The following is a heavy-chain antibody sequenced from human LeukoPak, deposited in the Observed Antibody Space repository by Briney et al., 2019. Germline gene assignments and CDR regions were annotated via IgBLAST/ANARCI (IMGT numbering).Heavy chain of an antibody. V-gene: IGHV4-30-4*08. Sequence: PSETLSLTCTVSGGSISSGDYYWSWIRQPPGKGLEWIGYIYYSGSTYYNPSLKSRVTISVDTSKNQFSLKLSSVTAADTAVYYCARDSLVGAYYYFDFWGQGTLVTVSS. CDR2: IYYSGST. D-gene: IGHD1-26*01. J-gene: IGHJ4*02. CDR3: ARDSLVGAYYYFDF. CDR1: GGSISSGDYY.